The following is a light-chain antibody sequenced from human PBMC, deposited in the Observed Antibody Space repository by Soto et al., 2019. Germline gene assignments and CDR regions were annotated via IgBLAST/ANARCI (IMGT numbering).Light chain of an antibody. J-gene: IGKJ4*01. Sequence: IQMTQSPASLSASVGDRVTITCKASQDIRKYLDWYQHKPGKAPKLLIYGASNMETGVPSRFSGSGSGTEFTLTISSLQSDDFATYYCQQYNSYSLTFGGGTKVDIK. V-gene: IGKV1-16*01. CDR2: GAS. CDR1: QDIRKY. CDR3: QQYNSYSLT.